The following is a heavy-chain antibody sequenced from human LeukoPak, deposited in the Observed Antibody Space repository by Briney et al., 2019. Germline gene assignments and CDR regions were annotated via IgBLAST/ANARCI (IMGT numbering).Heavy chain of an antibody. CDR3: ARGELQFDY. V-gene: IGHV6-1*01. CDR1: GDSVSSNSAA. CDR2: TYYRSKWYN. J-gene: IGHJ4*02. Sequence: SQTLSLTCAISGDSVSSNSAAWNSIRQSPSRGLEWLGRTYYRSKWYNDYAGSVKSRITINPDTSKNQFSLQLNSVTPEDTVLYYCARGELQFDYWGQGTLVTVSS. D-gene: IGHD1-26*01.